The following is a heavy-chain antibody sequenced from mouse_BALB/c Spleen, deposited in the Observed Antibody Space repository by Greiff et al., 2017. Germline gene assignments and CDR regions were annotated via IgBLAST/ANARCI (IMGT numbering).Heavy chain of an antibody. V-gene: IGHV1S135*01. Sequence: VQLKEPGPELVKPGASVKISCKASGYSFTGYNMNWVKQSHGKSLEWIGNIDPYYGGTSYNQKFKGKATLTVDKSSSTAYMQLKSLTSEDSAVYDYARSGERYGAWFDYWGQGTLVTVSA. J-gene: IGHJ3*01. CDR2: IDPYYGGT. CDR3: ARSGERYGAWFDY. CDR1: GYSFTGYN. D-gene: IGHD2-14*01.